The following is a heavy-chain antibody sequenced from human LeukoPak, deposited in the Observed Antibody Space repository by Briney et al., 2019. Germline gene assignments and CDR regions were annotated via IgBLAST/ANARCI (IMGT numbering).Heavy chain of an antibody. CDR3: AKIVGLPATMAYFDY. CDR1: GGSFSGYY. D-gene: IGHD2-2*01. V-gene: IGHV4-59*01. CDR2: IFNSGNT. J-gene: IGHJ4*02. Sequence: SETLSLTCAVYGGSFSGYYWSWLRQPPGRGLELIGYIFNSGNTNYNPSLKSRITMSLDTSKSQFSLRLSSVTAADTAVYYCAKIVGLPATMAYFDYWGQGILITVSS.